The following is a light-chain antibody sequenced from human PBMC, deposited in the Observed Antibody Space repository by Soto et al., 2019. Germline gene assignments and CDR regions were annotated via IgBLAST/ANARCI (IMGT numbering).Light chain of an antibody. Sequence: EIVLTQSPATLSLFPGARATLSGRASQSVSSYLAWFQQKPGQAPRLLIYDASIRATGIPARFSGSGSETDFTLTISSLEPEDFAVYYCQQRASWVTFGQGTRLEIK. CDR2: DAS. CDR1: QSVSSY. J-gene: IGKJ5*01. CDR3: QQRASWVT. V-gene: IGKV3-11*01.